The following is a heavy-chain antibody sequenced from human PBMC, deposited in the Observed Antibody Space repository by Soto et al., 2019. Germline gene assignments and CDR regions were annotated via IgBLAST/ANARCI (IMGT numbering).Heavy chain of an antibody. V-gene: IGHV4-4*07. Sequence: QVQLQESGPGLVKPSETLSLTCTVSGGSISSYFWTWIRQPAGKGLEWIGRIHTGGTTNYNPSLKSRVTMSVDTSKNQFSLKLNSVTAADTAVYYCARENVVVLSAFIDYWGQGTLVTVSS. CDR3: ARENVVVLSAFIDY. CDR2: IHTGGTT. J-gene: IGHJ4*02. D-gene: IGHD2-15*01. CDR1: GGSISSYF.